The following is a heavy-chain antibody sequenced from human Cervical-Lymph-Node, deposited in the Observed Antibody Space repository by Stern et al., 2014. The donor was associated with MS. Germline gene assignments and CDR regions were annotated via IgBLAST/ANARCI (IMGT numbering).Heavy chain of an antibody. CDR1: GFTFSSYG. CDR2: ISGSGGGR. CDR3: AKSTVTSLSDY. J-gene: IGHJ4*02. V-gene: IGHV3-23*04. Sequence: EVHLVESGGALVQPGGSLRLSCAASGFTFSSYGMSWVRQAPGTGLAWVSAISGSGGGRKYAGPAQGRVTISTDNSTNTLCLQMNSLRAEDRAVYYCAKSTVTSLSDYWGQGTLVTVSS. D-gene: IGHD4-17*01.